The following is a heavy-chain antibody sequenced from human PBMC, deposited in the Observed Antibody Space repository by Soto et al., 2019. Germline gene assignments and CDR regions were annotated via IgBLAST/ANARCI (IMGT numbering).Heavy chain of an antibody. J-gene: IGHJ5*02. V-gene: IGHV4-34*01. CDR1: GGSFSCYY. CDR2: INHSGST. Sequence: SETLSLTCAIYGGSFSCYYLIWIRQPPGKGLEWIGEINHSGSTNYNPSLKSRVTISVDTSKNQFSLKLSSVTAADTAVYYCARVVWLYDILTAYNWFDPWGQGTLVTVSS. CDR3: ARVVWLYDILTAYNWFDP. D-gene: IGHD3-9*01.